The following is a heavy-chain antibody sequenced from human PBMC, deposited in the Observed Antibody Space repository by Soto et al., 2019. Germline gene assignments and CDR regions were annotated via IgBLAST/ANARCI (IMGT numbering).Heavy chain of an antibody. Sequence: GGSLRLSCAASGFTFDDYAVHWVRQAPGKGLEWVSGISWNSGSVGYADSVKGRFTISRDNAKNSLYLQMNSLRAEDTALYYCAKGRADYYYMDVWGKGTTATVS. CDR2: ISWNSGSV. J-gene: IGHJ6*03. CDR3: AKGRADYYYMDV. CDR1: GFTFDDYA. V-gene: IGHV3-9*01.